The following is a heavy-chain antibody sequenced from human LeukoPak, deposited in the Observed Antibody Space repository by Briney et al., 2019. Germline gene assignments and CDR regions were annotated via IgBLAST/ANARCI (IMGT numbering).Heavy chain of an antibody. J-gene: IGHJ6*02. CDR3: ASGDDSSGYGYYYYYGMDV. V-gene: IGHV1-18*01. CDR1: GYTFTRYG. D-gene: IGHD3-22*01. CDR2: ISAYNGNT. Sequence: ASVKVSCKASGYTFTRYGISWVRQAPGQGLEWMGWISAYNGNTNYAQKLQGRVTMTTDTSTSTAYRELRSLRSDDTAVYYCASGDDSSGYGYYYYYGMDVWGQGTTVTVSS.